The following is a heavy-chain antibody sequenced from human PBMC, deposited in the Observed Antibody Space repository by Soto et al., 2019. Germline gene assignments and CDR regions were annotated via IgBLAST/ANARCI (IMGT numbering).Heavy chain of an antibody. D-gene: IGHD3-22*01. CDR2: ISYDGSNK. Sequence: GGSLRLSCAASGFTFSSYGMHWVRQAPGKGLEWVAVISYDGSNKYYADSVKGRFTISRDNSKNTLYLQMNSLRAEDTAVYCCAKHSETDDSSGYLRKSYLGWGQGTLVTVSS. J-gene: IGHJ4*02. V-gene: IGHV3-30*18. CDR3: AKHSETDDSSGYLRKSYLG. CDR1: GFTFSSYG.